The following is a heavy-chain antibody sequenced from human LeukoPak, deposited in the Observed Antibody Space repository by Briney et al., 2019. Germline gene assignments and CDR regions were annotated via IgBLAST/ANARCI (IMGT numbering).Heavy chain of an antibody. CDR1: GFTFSSYA. Sequence: QPGGSLRLSCAAFGFTFSSYAMHWVRQAPGKGLEWVANIKLDGSEKNYVDSVKGRFTISRDNTKNSLYLQMNSLRAEDTAVFYCARDQYDTWSRRGNFDSWGQGTLVIVSS. CDR3: ARDQYDTWSRRGNFDS. D-gene: IGHD3/OR15-3a*01. CDR2: IKLDGSEK. J-gene: IGHJ4*02. V-gene: IGHV3-7*03.